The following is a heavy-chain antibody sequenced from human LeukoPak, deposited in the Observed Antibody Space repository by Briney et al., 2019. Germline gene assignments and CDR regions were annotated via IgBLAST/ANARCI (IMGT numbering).Heavy chain of an antibody. V-gene: IGHV3-7*01. CDR3: ARDLAYSRLDY. CDR2: INPDGNKK. D-gene: IGHD5-18*01. J-gene: IGHJ4*02. CDR1: GLTFSSSW. Sequence: GGSLRLSCAVSGLTFSSSWMDWVRQAPGKGLEWVAGINPDGNKKYSADSVKGRFTISRDNAENSLYLQMNSLRVEDTAFYYCARDLAYSRLDYWGQGMLVTASS.